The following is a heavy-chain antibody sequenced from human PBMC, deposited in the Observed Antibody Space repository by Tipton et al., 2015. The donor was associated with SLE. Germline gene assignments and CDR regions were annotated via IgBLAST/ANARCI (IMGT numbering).Heavy chain of an antibody. D-gene: IGHD2-2*01. V-gene: IGHV4-59*11. J-gene: IGHJ4*02. CDR3: AIRLGYCSSTSCLVFRY. CDR2: VYYNGNT. CDR1: GGSMSSLY. Sequence: TLSLTCTVSGGSMSSLYWSWIRQSPGKGLGWIGYVYYNGNTNYNPSLKSRLTISVDVPKNQFSLKLSSVTAADTAVYYCAIRLGYCSSTSCLVFRYWGQGTLVTVSS.